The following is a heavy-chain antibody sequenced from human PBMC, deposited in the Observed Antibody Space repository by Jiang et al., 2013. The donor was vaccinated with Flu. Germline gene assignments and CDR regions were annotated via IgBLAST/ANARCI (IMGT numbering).Heavy chain of an antibody. CDR1: GFSLSTIGMC. V-gene: IGHV2-70*16. Sequence: KPTQTLTLTCAFSGFSLSTIGMCVYVGSVSPQGRPWSGLHAVDWDDDKFYSTSLKTRLTISKDTSKNQVVLTMTNMDPVDTATYYCARILPRSNSEYWGQGTLVTVSS. J-gene: IGHJ4*02. CDR3: ARILPRSNSEY. CDR2: VDWDDDK. D-gene: IGHD2-15*01.